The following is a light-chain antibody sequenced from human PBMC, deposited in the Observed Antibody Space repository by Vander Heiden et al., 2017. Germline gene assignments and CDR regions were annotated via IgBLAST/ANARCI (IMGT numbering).Light chain of an antibody. J-gene: IGKJ2*01. CDR1: QSVSSN. CDR2: GAS. Sequence: IVMTQSPATLSVSPRERATLSCRSSQSVSSNLAWYQQKTGQAPRLLIYGASTRATGIPARFSGSGSGTEFTLTISSLQSEDFAVYYCQQYNNWPRTFGQGTKLEIK. CDR3: QQYNNWPRT. V-gene: IGKV3-15*01.